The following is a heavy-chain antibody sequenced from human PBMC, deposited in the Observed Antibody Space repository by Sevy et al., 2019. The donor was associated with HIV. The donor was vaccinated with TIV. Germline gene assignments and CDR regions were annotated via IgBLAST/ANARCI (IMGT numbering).Heavy chain of an antibody. Sequence: ASVKVSCKASGYPFSGYYIHWVRQAPGQGLEWMGWINPNNGATNYAERFQGRVTMTWDTSINTYYMDLSRLTSDDTALYYCAREPRYCINAARYGMDVWGQGTTVTVSS. J-gene: IGHJ6*02. V-gene: IGHV1-2*02. CDR2: INPNNGAT. D-gene: IGHD2-8*01. CDR3: AREPRYCINAARYGMDV. CDR1: GYPFSGYY.